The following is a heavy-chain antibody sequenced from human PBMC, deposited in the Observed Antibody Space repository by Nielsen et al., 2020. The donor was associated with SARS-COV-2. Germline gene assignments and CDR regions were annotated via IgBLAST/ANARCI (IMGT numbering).Heavy chain of an antibody. CDR3: AKSITTLIGSGAHPSF. D-gene: IGHD3-3*01. Sequence: GESLKISCAASGFKFDNFAMNWVRQAPGKGLEWLSGISGSGTSTYYGESVKGRCIISRDNSINTVYLQIDRLRDDDTGRYYCAKSITTLIGSGAHPSFWGQGTLVFVS. V-gene: IGHV3-23*01. J-gene: IGHJ4*02. CDR1: GFKFDNFA. CDR2: ISGSGTST.